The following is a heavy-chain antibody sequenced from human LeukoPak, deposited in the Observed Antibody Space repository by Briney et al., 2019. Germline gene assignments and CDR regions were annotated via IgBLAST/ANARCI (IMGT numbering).Heavy chain of an antibody. CDR1: GRTFSSYT. D-gene: IGHD3-22*01. CDR2: IIPTFGIA. Sequence: GSSVKVSCKASGRTFSSYTISWVRQAPGQGLEWMGRIIPTFGIANYAQKFQGRVTITADKSTSTAYMELSSLRSEDTAVYYCARAPTMIVGWFDPWGQGTLVTVSS. CDR3: ARAPTMIVGWFDP. V-gene: IGHV1-69*02. J-gene: IGHJ5*02.